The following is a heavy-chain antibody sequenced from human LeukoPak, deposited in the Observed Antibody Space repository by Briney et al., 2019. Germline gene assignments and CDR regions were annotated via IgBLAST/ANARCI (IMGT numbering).Heavy chain of an antibody. D-gene: IGHD3-10*01. V-gene: IGHV3-66*01. CDR2: IYSGGST. CDR1: GFTVSSNY. Sequence: GGSLRLSCAASGFTVSSNYMSWVRQAPGKGLEWVSVIYSGGSTYYADSVKGRFTISRDNSKNTLYLQMNSLRAEDTAVYYCARDPKVRESPIASNYYYYYGMDVWGQGTTVTVSS. J-gene: IGHJ6*02. CDR3: ARDPKVRESPIASNYYYYYGMDV.